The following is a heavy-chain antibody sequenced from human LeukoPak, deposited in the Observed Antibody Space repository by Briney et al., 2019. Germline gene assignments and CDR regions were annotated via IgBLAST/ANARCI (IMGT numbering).Heavy chain of an antibody. J-gene: IGHJ6*02. CDR3: ARDFEDIAARPRYYYYYGMDV. CDR1: GYTFTSYG. D-gene: IGHD6-6*01. Sequence: ASVKVSCKASGYTFTSYGISWVRPAPGQGLEWMGWISAYNGNTNYAQKLQGRVTMTTDTSTSTAYMELRSLRSDDTAVHYCARDFEDIAARPRYYYYYGMDVWGQGTTVTVSS. CDR2: ISAYNGNT. V-gene: IGHV1-18*01.